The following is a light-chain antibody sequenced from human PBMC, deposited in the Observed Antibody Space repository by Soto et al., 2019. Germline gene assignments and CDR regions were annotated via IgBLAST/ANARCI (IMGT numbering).Light chain of an antibody. CDR3: SSHGSANNFYG. Sequence: QSVLTQPPSASGAPGQSVTISCPGTSSDIGAYDYVSWYQQHPGKVPKLIIYEVTKRPSGVPDRFSASKSGNTASLTVSGHQAEDEADYYCSSHGSANNFYGFGTGTKVTVL. CDR2: EVT. V-gene: IGLV2-8*01. CDR1: SSDIGAYDY. J-gene: IGLJ1*01.